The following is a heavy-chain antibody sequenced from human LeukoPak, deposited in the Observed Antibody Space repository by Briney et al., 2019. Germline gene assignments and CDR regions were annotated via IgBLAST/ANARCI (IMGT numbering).Heavy chain of an antibody. J-gene: IGHJ4*02. CDR1: AFTFDDYA. CDR2: ISGDGGST. CDR3: EKDIAEQWFFDY. Sequence: GGSLRLSCVVSAFTFDDYAMHWVRQAPGKGLEWVCLISGDGGSTYYADSVKGRFTISRDNSKNSLYLQMNSLRTEDTALYYCEKDIAEQWFFDYWGQGTLVTVSS. D-gene: IGHD6-19*01. V-gene: IGHV3-43*02.